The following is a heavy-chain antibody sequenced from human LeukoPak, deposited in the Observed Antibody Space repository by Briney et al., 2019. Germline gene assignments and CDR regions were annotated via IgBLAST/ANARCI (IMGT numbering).Heavy chain of an antibody. V-gene: IGHV3-7*01. Sequence: GGSLRLSCAASGFTFSSYAMSWVRQAPGKGLEWVASIKQDRSEKYYVDSVKGRFTISRDSAKNSLYLQMNSLRAEDTAVYYCARDQKRWELLFDYWGHGTLVTVPS. D-gene: IGHD1-26*01. CDR2: IKQDRSEK. J-gene: IGHJ4*01. CDR1: GFTFSSYA. CDR3: ARDQKRWELLFDY.